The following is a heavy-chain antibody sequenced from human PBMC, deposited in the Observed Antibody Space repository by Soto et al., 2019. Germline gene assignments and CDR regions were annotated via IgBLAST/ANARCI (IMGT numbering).Heavy chain of an antibody. CDR2: ISSDGTST. Sequence: GWSLRLSCAASGFTFSSYWMHWVRQAPGKGLVWVSRISSDGTSTNYADSVKGRFTVSRDNAKNTLYVQMNSLRAEDKDVYFCARTQYYFYMDVWGKGTTVTVSS. V-gene: IGHV3-74*01. CDR3: ARTQYYFYMDV. J-gene: IGHJ6*03. CDR1: GFTFSSYW.